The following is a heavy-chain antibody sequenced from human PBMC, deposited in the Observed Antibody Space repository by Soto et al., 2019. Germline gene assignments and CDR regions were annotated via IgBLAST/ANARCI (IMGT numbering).Heavy chain of an antibody. J-gene: IGHJ5*02. CDR3: ERRYYDTTGFAVDP. V-gene: IGHV4-59*08. D-gene: IGHD3-22*01. CDR2: IYYSGST. CDR1: GGSLSSYC. Sequence: SETLSLTCTVAGGSLSSYCWSWIRQPPGKGLEWIGYIYYSGSTNYNPSLKSRVTISVDTSKNQFSLKLSSVTAADTAVYYCERRYYDTTGFAVDPWGQGTLVTVSS.